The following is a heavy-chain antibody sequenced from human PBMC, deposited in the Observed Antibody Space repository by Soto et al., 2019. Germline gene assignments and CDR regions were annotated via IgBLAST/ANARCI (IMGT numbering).Heavy chain of an antibody. CDR3: ARILGGYSSGWYGAFDI. J-gene: IGHJ3*02. D-gene: IGHD6-19*01. CDR1: GYNFTSYW. V-gene: IGHV5-10-1*01. CDR2: IDPGDSYT. Sequence: PGESLKISCKGSGYNFTSYWINWVRQMPGKGLEWMGRIDPGDSYTNYNPSFQGHVTISADKSISTSYLQWSSLKASDTAMYYCARILGGYSSGWYGAFDIWGQGTMVTVSS.